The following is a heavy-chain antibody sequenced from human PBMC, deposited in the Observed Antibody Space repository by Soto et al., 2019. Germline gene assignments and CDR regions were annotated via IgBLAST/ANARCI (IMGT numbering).Heavy chain of an antibody. Sequence: SETLSLTCTVSGGSISSYYWSWIRQPPGKGLEWIGYIYYSGSTNYNPSLKSRVTISVDTSKNQFSLKLSSVTAADTAVYYCASTNYYDSSGYYQLDYWSQGTLVTVSS. D-gene: IGHD3-22*01. J-gene: IGHJ4*02. CDR3: ASTNYYDSSGYYQLDY. CDR2: IYYSGST. CDR1: GGSISSYY. V-gene: IGHV4-59*01.